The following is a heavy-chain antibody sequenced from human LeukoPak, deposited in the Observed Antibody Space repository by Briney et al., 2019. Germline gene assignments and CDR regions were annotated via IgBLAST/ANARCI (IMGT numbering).Heavy chain of an antibody. Sequence: PGGSLRLSCAASGFTFSSYAMSWVRQAPGQGLEWVSSISSRSTYAYYADSVRGRFTVSRDSAKNSLFLQMDNLRAGDTAVYYCASCVLRFLEWLSHLNNWFDPWGQGTLVTVSS. V-gene: IGHV3-21*01. CDR3: ASCVLRFLEWLSHLNNWFDP. J-gene: IGHJ5*02. CDR1: GFTFSSYA. D-gene: IGHD3-3*01. CDR2: ISSRSTYA.